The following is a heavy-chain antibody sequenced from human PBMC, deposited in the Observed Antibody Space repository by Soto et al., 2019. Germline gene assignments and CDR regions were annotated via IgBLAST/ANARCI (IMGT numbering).Heavy chain of an antibody. Sequence: KFSCKTSGYTYTRSTMNWARQAPGQSVEGMGCINPNNGNTISSQEFQDRGIITRDPSASTAYMDLSSLRSEDTAVYYCARGIATGQLDPWGQGTLVTVSS. CDR1: GYTYTRST. D-gene: IGHD2-15*01. J-gene: IGHJ5*02. CDR2: INPNNGNT. CDR3: ARGIATGQLDP. V-gene: IGHV1-3*01.